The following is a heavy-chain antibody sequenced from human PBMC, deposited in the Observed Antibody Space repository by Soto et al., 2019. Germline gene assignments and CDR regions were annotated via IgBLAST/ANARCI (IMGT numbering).Heavy chain of an antibody. J-gene: IGHJ4*02. CDR2: INPYNGKT. Sequence: ASVKVSCKASGYIFTSWRITWVRQAPGQGLEYMGWINPYNGKTNYAQKFQGRVTMTTDTSTNTAYMELGSLKSEDTAVYYCTRRGGYRYGFGYWGQG. V-gene: IGHV1-18*01. CDR3: TRRGGYRYGFGY. D-gene: IGHD5-18*01. CDR1: GYIFTSWR.